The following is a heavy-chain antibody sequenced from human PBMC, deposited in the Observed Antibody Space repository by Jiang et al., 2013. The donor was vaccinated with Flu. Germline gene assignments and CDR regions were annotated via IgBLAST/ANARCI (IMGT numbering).Heavy chain of an antibody. CDR2: INPNSGGT. CDR1: GYTFTGYY. V-gene: IGHV1-2*02. D-gene: IGHD3-10*01. J-gene: IGHJ5*02. Sequence: SGAEVKKPGASVKVSCKASGYTFTGYYMHWVRQAPGQGLEWMGWINPNSGGTNYAQKFQGRVTMTRDTSISTAYMELSRLRSDDTAVYYCARGPRITMVRGVISTWFDPWGQGTLVTVSS. CDR3: ARGPRITMVRGVISTWFDP.